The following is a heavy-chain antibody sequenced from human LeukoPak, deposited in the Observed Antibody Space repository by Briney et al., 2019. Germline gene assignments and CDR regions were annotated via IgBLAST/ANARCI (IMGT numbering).Heavy chain of an antibody. J-gene: IGHJ4*02. Sequence: GGSLRLSCVASGLPFSNYAMRWVPQAPGEGREGGSVISGDGGTTYYADFVKGRFTISRDNSKNTLYLQMNSLRAEDTAVYYCAKHLWRDLLWSGEGYYFGYWGQGTLVTVSS. V-gene: IGHV3-23*01. CDR3: AKHLWRDLLWSGEGYYFGY. D-gene: IGHD3-10*01. CDR2: ISGDGGTT. CDR1: GLPFSNYA.